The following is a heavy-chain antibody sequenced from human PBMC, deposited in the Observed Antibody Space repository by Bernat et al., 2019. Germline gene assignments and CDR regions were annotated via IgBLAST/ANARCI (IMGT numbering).Heavy chain of an antibody. J-gene: IGHJ3*02. V-gene: IGHV1-18*01. CDR1: GYTFANYG. CDR3: ASNSGDRCGRDCAFDI. D-gene: IGHD7-27*01. Sequence: HLVQSGAEVKKPGASVKVSCKASGYTFANYGFTWVRQAPGQGLEWMGWISAYKGNTNYAQKPQGRVTMTTDSSTSTAYMELRSRRSDNTAVYNCASNSGDRCGRDCAFDIWGQGTMVTVSS. CDR2: ISAYKGNT.